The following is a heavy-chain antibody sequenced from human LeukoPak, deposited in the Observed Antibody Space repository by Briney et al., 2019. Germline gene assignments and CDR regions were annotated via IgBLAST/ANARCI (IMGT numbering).Heavy chain of an antibody. J-gene: IGHJ4*02. CDR3: AKGLYSGSYWGSFDY. V-gene: IGHV3-23*01. D-gene: IGHD1-26*01. Sequence: GGSLRLSCAASGFTFSSYAMSWVRQAPGKGLEWVSAISGSGGSTYYADSVKGRFTISRDNSKNTLYLQMNSLRAEDTAVYYCAKGLYSGSYWGSFDYWGQGTLVTVSS. CDR1: GFTFSSYA. CDR2: ISGSGGST.